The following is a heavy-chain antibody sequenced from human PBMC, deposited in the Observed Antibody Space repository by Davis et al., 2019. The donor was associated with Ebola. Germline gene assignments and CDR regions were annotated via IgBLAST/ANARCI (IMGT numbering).Heavy chain of an antibody. D-gene: IGHD3-3*01. V-gene: IGHV3-53*01. Sequence: GGSLRLSCAASGFTVSSNYMSWVRQAPGKGLEWVSVIYSGGSTYYADSVKGRFTISRDNSKNTLYLQMNSLRAEDTAVYYCARAKIFGFLEWQYYYGMDVWGQGTTVTVSS. CDR3: ARAKIFGFLEWQYYYGMDV. CDR2: IYSGGST. J-gene: IGHJ6*02. CDR1: GFTVSSNY.